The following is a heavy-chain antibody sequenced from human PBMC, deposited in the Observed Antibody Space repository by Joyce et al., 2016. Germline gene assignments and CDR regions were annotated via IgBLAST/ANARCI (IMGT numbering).Heavy chain of an antibody. CDR2: INSDDSRI. J-gene: IGHJ4*02. CDR3: TTPSCAN. D-gene: IGHD2-2*01. V-gene: IGHV3-48*03. CDR1: GIIFSSKE. Sequence: DVHLVESGGGLVQPGGSLRLSCAASGIIFSSKEMNWVRQAPGKGLEWISSINSDDSRIHYADSVRGRFTISRDNARNSLYLEMNYLRVEDTAIYYCTTPSCANWGQGSLVTVSS.